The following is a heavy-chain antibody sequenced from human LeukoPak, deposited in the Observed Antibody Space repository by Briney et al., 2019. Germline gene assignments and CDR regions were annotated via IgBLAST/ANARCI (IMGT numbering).Heavy chain of an antibody. D-gene: IGHD2-21*01. CDR3: TRDIVWLQLQD. J-gene: IGHJ4*02. Sequence: GGSLRLSCSASGFAFPGYWMVWVRQAPGKGLEWVASIGKDGSEKDYADSVKDRFIISRDNARNLLYLQMNNLGVQDMGTYFCTRDIVWLQLQDWGQGALVTVSS. V-gene: IGHV3-7*01. CDR2: IGKDGSEK. CDR1: GFAFPGYW.